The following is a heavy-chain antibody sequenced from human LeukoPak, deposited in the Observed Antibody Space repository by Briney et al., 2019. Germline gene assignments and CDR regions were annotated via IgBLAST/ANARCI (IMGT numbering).Heavy chain of an antibody. D-gene: IGHD6-19*01. CDR1: GGSISSYY. V-gene: IGHV4-59*01. J-gene: IGHJ4*02. CDR2: IHYSGST. CDR3: ARGQWLAPCYFDF. Sequence: SETLSLTCTVSGGSISSYYWSWIRQPPGKGLEWIGYIHYSGSTNYNPSLKSRVTISVDTSKNQFSLKLSSVTAADTAVYYCARGQWLAPCYFDFWGQGALVTVSS.